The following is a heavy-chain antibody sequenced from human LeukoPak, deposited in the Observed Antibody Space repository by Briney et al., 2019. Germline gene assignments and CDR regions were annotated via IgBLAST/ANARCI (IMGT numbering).Heavy chain of an antibody. V-gene: IGHV3-21*05. J-gene: IGHJ5*02. D-gene: IGHD5-18*01. CDR1: GFTFSNFG. Sequence: GGSLRLSCVVSGFTFSNFGMKWVRQAPGQGLEWLSYITGAGNNIYYADSVKGRFTISRDNARNSLYLQMSSLRAEDTAVYYCARDVGYRSWFDPWGQGTLVTVSS. CDR3: ARDVGYRSWFDP. CDR2: ITGAGNNI.